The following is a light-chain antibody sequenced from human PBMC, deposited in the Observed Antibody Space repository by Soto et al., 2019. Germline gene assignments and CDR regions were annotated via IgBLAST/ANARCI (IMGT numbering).Light chain of an antibody. V-gene: IGKV3-20*01. Sequence: EIVLTQSPGTLSLSPGERATLSCRASQSVSSSYLAWYQQKPGQAPRLLIYGASSRATGIPDRFSGSGSGTDFTLPISRLEPEGFAVYYCQQYGSSPLVTFGQGTRLEIK. CDR1: QSVSSSY. CDR2: GAS. J-gene: IGKJ5*01. CDR3: QQYGSSPLVT.